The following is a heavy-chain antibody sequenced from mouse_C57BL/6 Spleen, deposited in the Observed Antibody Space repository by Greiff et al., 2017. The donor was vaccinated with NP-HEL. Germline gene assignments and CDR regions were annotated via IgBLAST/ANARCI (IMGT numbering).Heavy chain of an antibody. CDR3: ARHYGSSSYYAMDY. CDR2: INPNYGTT. D-gene: IGHD1-1*01. Sequence: VQLQQSGPELVKPGASVKISCKASGYSFIDYNMNWVKQSNGKSLEGIGVINPNYGTTSYNQKFKGKATLTVDQSSSTAYMQLNSLTSEDSAVYYCARHYGSSSYYAMDYWGQGTSVTVSS. V-gene: IGHV1-39*01. J-gene: IGHJ4*01. CDR1: GYSFIDYN.